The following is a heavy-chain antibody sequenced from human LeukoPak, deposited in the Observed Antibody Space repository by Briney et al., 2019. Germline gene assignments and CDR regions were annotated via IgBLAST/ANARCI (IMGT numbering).Heavy chain of an antibody. CDR2: IYHSGST. V-gene: IGHV4-30-2*01. Sequence: PSETLSLTCAVSGGSISSGGYSWSWIRQPPGKGLEWIGYIYHSGSTYYNPSLKSRVTISVDRSKNQFSLKLSSVTAADTAVYYCARGSYYYDSQLPRGNWYFDLWGRGTLVTVSS. CDR3: ARGSYYYDSQLPRGNWYFDL. CDR1: GGSISSGGYS. J-gene: IGHJ2*01. D-gene: IGHD3-22*01.